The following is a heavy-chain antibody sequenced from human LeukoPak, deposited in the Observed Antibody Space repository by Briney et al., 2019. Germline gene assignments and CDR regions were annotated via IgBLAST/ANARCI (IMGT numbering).Heavy chain of an antibody. CDR2: INSGGNT. CDR1: GFTFSSIW. D-gene: IGHD2-21*02. J-gene: IGHJ4*02. Sequence: PGGSLRLSCATSGFTFSSIWMSWVRQAPGKGLEWVSLINSGGNTYYADSVKGRFTISRDNSKNMLYLQMNSLRAEDTAVFYCAKEARQCGGDCFSLLDYWGQGTLVTVSS. V-gene: IGHV3-23*01. CDR3: AKEARQCGGDCFSLLDY.